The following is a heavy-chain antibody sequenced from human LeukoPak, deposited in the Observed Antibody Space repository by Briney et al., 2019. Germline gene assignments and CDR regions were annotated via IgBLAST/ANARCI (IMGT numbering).Heavy chain of an antibody. D-gene: IGHD3-9*01. CDR2: MNPNSGNT. V-gene: IGHV1-8*01. J-gene: IGHJ3*02. CDR3: ARRKRAYYDILTGSHAFDI. CDR1: GYTFTSYD. Sequence: ASVKVSCKASGYTFTSYDINWVRQATGQGLEWMGWMNPNSGNTGYAQKFQGRVTMTRNTSISTAYMELSSLRSEDTAVYYCARRKRAYYDILTGSHAFDIWGQGTMVTVSS.